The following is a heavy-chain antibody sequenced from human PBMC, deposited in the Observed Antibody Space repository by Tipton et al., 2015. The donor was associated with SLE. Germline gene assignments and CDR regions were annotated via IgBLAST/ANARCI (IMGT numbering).Heavy chain of an antibody. CDR2: ISGSGGST. V-gene: IGHV3-23*01. J-gene: IGHJ4*02. Sequence: SLRLSCAASGFTFSSYGMSWVRQAPGKGLEWVSAISGSGGSTYYADSVKGRFTISRDNSKNTVYLQMKGLRVEDTAVYYCPKGGYSSGREYYLDYWGQGTLVTASS. D-gene: IGHD6-19*01. CDR3: PKGGYSSGREYYLDY. CDR1: GFTFSSYG.